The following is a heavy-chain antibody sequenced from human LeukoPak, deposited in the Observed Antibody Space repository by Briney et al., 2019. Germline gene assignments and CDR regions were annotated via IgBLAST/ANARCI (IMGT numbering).Heavy chain of an antibody. CDR2: ISGSGGST. Sequence: PGGSLRLSCAASGFTFSDNNMSWMRQAPGKGLEWLSAISGSGGSTYYADSVKGRFTISRDNSKNTLYLQMNSLRAEDTAVYYCAKVAPTPNGFDPWGQGTLVTVSS. V-gene: IGHV3-23*01. CDR1: GFTFSDNN. J-gene: IGHJ5*02. CDR3: AKVAPTPNGFDP. D-gene: IGHD4-11*01.